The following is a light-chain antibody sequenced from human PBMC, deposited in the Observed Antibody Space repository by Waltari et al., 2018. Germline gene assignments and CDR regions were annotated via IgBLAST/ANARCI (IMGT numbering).Light chain of an antibody. Sequence: ETMMTQSPDTLSVSPGERATLSCRASQSISSNLAWYQQKPGQAPRLLIFGVSTRATGIPARFSGSGSGTEFTLTISSLESEDFGIYYCQQYNNWPPEMYTFGQETKLEI. CDR1: QSISSN. V-gene: IGKV3D-15*01. CDR3: QQYNNWPPEMYT. CDR2: GVS. J-gene: IGKJ2*01.